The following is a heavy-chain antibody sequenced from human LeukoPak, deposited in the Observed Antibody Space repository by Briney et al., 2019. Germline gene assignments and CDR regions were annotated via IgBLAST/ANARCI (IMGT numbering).Heavy chain of an antibody. CDR1: GFTFDDYA. V-gene: IGHV3-9*03. CDR3: AKDRGYCDSSGAFDY. J-gene: IGHJ4*02. D-gene: IGHD3-22*01. Sequence: PGGSLRLSCAASGFTFDDYAMHWVRQAPGKGLEWVSGISWNSGSIGYADSVKGRFTISRDNAKNSLYLQMNSLRAEDMALYYCAKDRGYCDSSGAFDYWGQGTLVTVSS. CDR2: ISWNSGSI.